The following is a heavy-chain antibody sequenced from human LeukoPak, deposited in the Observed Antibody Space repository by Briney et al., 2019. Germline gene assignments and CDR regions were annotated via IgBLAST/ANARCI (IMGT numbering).Heavy chain of an antibody. V-gene: IGHV4-30-4*01. J-gene: IGHJ5*02. Sequence: SETLSLTCTVSGGSITSGDYYWSWIRQPPGKGLEWIAYMYYSGSTYYNPSLKSRVTMSADTSKNQSSLKLSSVTAADTAVYYCARPYYYDSRIDPWGQGTLVPVSS. D-gene: IGHD3-22*01. CDR3: ARPYYYDSRIDP. CDR2: MYYSGST. CDR1: GGSITSGDYY.